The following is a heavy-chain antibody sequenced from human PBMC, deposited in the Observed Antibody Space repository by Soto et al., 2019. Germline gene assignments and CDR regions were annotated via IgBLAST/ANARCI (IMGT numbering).Heavy chain of an antibody. CDR1: GFTVSSNY. Sequence: XGSLGLSCAASGFTVSSNYMSWVRQAPGKGLEWVSVIYSGGSTYYADSVKGRFTISRDNSKNTLYLQMNSLRAEDTAVYYCARDRSRGAKVFDYWGQGTLVTVSS. CDR2: IYSGGST. V-gene: IGHV3-53*01. J-gene: IGHJ4*02. D-gene: IGHD3-16*01. CDR3: ARDRSRGAKVFDY.